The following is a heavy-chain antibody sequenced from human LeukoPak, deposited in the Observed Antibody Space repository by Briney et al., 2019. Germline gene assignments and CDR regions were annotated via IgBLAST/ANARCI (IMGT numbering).Heavy chain of an antibody. CDR3: AKDHYGPYYFDY. V-gene: IGHV3-23*01. CDR2: ISGSGGST. D-gene: IGHD3-10*01. J-gene: IGHJ4*02. Sequence: GGSLRLSCAASGFTFSSYTMSWVRQAPGKGLEWVSAISGSGGSTYYADSVKGRFAISRDNSKNTLYLQMNSLRAEDTAVYYCAKDHYGPYYFDYWGQGTLVTVSS. CDR1: GFTFSSYT.